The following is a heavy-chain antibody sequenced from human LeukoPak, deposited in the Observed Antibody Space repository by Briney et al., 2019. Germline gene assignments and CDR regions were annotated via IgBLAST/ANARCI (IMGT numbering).Heavy chain of an antibody. CDR2: IRQEGGEK. V-gene: IGHV3-7*01. J-gene: IGHJ4*01. CDR1: GFTFTSYW. CDR3: ARDGTAAGLYFDF. Sequence: GGSLRLSCAVPGFTFTSYWMKWVGQATGKGLEWEARIRQEGGEKYYVDYVKGRFTISRDNTKNSLYLQMSSLRAEDTAVYYCARDGTAAGLYFDFWGQGTLVTVSS. D-gene: IGHD6-13*01.